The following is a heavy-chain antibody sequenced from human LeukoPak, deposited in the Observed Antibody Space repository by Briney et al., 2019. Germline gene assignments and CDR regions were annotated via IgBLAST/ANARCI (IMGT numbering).Heavy chain of an antibody. D-gene: IGHD3-22*01. CDR1: GYTFTGYY. V-gene: IGHV1-2*02. CDR2: INPNSGGT. CDR3: ARDHGGAVIVVVNWFDP. J-gene: IGHJ5*02. Sequence: ASVKVSCKASGYTFTGYYMHWVRQAPGQGLEWMGWINPNSGGTNYAQKFQGRATMTRDTSISTAYMELSRLRSEDTAVYYCARDHGGAVIVVVNWFDPWGQGTLVTVSS.